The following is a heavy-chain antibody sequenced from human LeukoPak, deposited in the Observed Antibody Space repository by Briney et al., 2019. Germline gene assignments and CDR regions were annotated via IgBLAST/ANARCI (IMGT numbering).Heavy chain of an antibody. CDR1: GFTFSSYS. CDR3: ARAVPAAHDAFDI. J-gene: IGHJ3*02. D-gene: IGHD2-2*01. V-gene: IGHV3-21*01. Sequence: GGSLRLSCAASGFTFSSYSMNWVRQATGKGLEWVSSISSSSSYIYYADSVKGRFTISRDNAKNSLYLQMNSLGAEDTAVYYCARAVPAAHDAFDIWGQGTMVTVSS. CDR2: ISSSSSYI.